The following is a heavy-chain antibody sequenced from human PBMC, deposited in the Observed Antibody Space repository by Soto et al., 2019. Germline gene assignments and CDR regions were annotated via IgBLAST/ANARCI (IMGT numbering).Heavy chain of an antibody. CDR2: SMPIFRAP. V-gene: IGHV1-69*12. J-gene: IGHJ6*02. CDR1: GGAFSDYA. D-gene: IGHD2-15*01. CDR3: ASWLKGPDIGNYYYGMDV. Sequence: QVQLVQSGAEVKKPGSSVKVSCKASGGAFSDYAFSWVRQAPGQGLEWLGGSMPIFRAPDYAQKFQGRVTITGDEFTRTAYMEINSLRSEGTAVYYCASWLKGPDIGNYYYGMDVWGQGTTVTVS.